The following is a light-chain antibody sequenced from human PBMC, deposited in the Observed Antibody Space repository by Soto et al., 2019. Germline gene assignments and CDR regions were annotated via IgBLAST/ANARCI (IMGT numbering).Light chain of an antibody. V-gene: IGKV1-27*01. Sequence: DIQMTQSPSSLSASIGDRITITCRASQDIRNSLAWYQQKPGKVPKLLIYAASTLQSGVPSRFSGSGSGTDFTLTISSLQPEDVAPYSCQKYNSAPLTFGGGTEVEI. CDR3: QKYNSAPLT. J-gene: IGKJ4*01. CDR1: QDIRNS. CDR2: AAS.